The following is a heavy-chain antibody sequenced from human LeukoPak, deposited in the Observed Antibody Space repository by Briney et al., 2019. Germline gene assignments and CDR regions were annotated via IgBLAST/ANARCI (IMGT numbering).Heavy chain of an antibody. CDR2: IYYSGST. CDR1: GGSISSYY. J-gene: IGHJ6*02. D-gene: IGHD2-15*01. CDR3: ARVTSGPLYYYYYGMDV. Sequence: SETLSLTCTVSGGSISSYYWSWIRQPPGKGLERIGYIYYSGSTNYNPSLKSRVTISVDTSKNQFSLKLSSVTAADTAVYYCARVTSGPLYYYYYGMDVWGQGTTVTVSS. V-gene: IGHV4-59*01.